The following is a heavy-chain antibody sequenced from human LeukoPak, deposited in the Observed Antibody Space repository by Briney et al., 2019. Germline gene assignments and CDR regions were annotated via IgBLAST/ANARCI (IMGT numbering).Heavy chain of an antibody. CDR1: GFTFSSYA. V-gene: IGHV3-23*01. J-gene: IGHJ3*02. CDR3: AKDLKGLYDYVRGSYAVDI. D-gene: IGHD3-16*01. Sequence: GGSLRLSCAASGFTFSSYAMSWVRQGQGTGLEWVSVISSRGGTTDYADFVKGRFTMSRDNSKNTLYLQMNSLRAEDTAVYYCAKDLKGLYDYVRGSYAVDIWGQGTTVTISS. CDR2: ISSRGGTT.